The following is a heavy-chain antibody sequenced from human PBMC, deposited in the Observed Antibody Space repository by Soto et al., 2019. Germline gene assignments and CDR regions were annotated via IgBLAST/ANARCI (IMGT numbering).Heavy chain of an antibody. CDR1: GGTFSSSA. Sequence: SVKVSCKASGGTFSSSAISWVRQAPGQGLEWMGGIVPIFNTANYAQKFQGRVTITRDASASTAYMELSSLRSEDTAVYYCASEYYYYYGMDVWGQGTTVTVSS. V-gene: IGHV1-69*05. CDR2: IVPIFNTA. J-gene: IGHJ6*02. CDR3: ASEYYYYYGMDV.